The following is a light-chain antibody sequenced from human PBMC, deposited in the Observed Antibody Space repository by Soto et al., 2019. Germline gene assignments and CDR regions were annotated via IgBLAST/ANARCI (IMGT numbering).Light chain of an antibody. CDR2: EVS. CDR1: SSDVGAYNH. V-gene: IGLV2-14*01. J-gene: IGLJ1*01. Sequence: QSALTQPASVSGSPGQSITISCTGTSSDVGAYNHVSWYQQHPGKAPKLMIYEVSNRPSGVSNRFSGSKSGNTASLTISRLQAEDEADYYCSSYTSSSIPYVFGTGTKLTVL. CDR3: SSYTSSSIPYV.